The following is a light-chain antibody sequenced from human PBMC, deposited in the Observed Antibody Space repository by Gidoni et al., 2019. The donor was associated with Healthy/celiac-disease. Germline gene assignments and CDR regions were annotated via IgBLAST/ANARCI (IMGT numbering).Light chain of an antibody. CDR3: QQRSNWPLLT. Sequence: EIVLTQSPATLSLSPGERATLSCRASQSVSSYLAWYQQKHGQAPRLLIYDASNRATGIPARFSGSGSGTDFTLTISSREPEDFAVYYCQQRSNWPLLTVGGGTKVEIK. J-gene: IGKJ4*01. CDR1: QSVSSY. V-gene: IGKV3-11*01. CDR2: DAS.